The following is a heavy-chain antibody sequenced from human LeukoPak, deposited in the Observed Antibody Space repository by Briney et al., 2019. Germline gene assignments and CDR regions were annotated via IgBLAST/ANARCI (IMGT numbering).Heavy chain of an antibody. CDR1: GFTFSSYS. CDR2: ISSSSGYI. Sequence: PGGSLRLSCAASGFTFSSYSMNWVRQAPGKGLEWVSSISSSSGYIYYADSVKGRFTISRDNAKNSLYLQMNSLRAEDTAVYYCARDPYFDWLLDGDFDYWGQGTLVTVSS. D-gene: IGHD3-9*01. V-gene: IGHV3-21*01. J-gene: IGHJ4*02. CDR3: ARDPYFDWLLDGDFDY.